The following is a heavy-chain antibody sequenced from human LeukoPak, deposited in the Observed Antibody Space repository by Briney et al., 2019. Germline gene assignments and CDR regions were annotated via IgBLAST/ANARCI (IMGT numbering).Heavy chain of an antibody. D-gene: IGHD3-9*01. Sequence: ASVRVSFKASGGTFSSYAISLVRQAPGQGLDWMGGIIPIFGTEHYAQKLQGRVTTTTDESTSTAYMELSSVRSEDTAVYYCAREGYYDILTGYYRSDHFDYWGQGTLVTVSS. CDR2: IIPIFGTE. CDR3: AREGYYDILTGYYRSDHFDY. CDR1: GGTFSSYA. J-gene: IGHJ4*02. V-gene: IGHV1-69*05.